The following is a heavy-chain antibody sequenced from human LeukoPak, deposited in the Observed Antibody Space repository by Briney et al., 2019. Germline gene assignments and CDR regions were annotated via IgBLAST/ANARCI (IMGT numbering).Heavy chain of an antibody. J-gene: IGHJ4*01. CDR1: GFTFSSCY. D-gene: IGHD3-22*01. V-gene: IGHV3-74*01. Sequence: GGSLRLSCAASGFTFSSCYMNWVRQAPGKGPVWVSRINPDGSSTSYADSVKGRFTISRDNAKNTLNLQMNSLSPEDTAVYYCTRHGLRPHDNWGHGTLGTVSS. CDR2: INPDGSST. CDR3: TRHGLRPHDN.